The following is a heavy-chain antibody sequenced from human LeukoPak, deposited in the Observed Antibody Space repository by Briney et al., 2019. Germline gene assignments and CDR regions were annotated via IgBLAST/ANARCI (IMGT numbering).Heavy chain of an antibody. CDR2: IYSSVRT. CDR1: GGSICNYY. J-gene: IGHJ4*02. D-gene: IGHD7-27*01. V-gene: IGHV4-59*08. CDR3: ARRPTGDPKFDY. Sequence: SETLSLTCSVSGGSICNYYWTWIRQPPGKGLGWIGYIYSSVRTYYNPSPKSRVNISVHTSKNPFSLKLSTVTAADTAVYYCARRPTGDPKFDYWGQGTLVTVP.